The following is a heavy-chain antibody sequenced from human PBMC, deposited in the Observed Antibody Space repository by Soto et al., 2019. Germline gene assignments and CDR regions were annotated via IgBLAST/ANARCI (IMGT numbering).Heavy chain of an antibody. D-gene: IGHD3-10*01. J-gene: IGHJ6*02. Sequence: EVQLVESGGGLVQPGGSLRLSCAASGFSFSSYAMHWVRQAPGKGLEYVSVISPNGGSTYHSDSEKDRFTISRDNSKNTLYLQMGSLRAEDMAVYYCARAGFYYGSGSYGYGVDFWGQGTSVTVSS. V-gene: IGHV3-64*07. CDR2: ISPNGGST. CDR3: ARAGFYYGSGSYGYGVDF. CDR1: GFSFSSYA.